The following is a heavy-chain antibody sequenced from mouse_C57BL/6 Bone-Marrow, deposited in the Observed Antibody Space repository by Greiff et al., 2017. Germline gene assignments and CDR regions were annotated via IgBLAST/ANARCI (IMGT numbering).Heavy chain of an antibody. V-gene: IGHV1-5*01. J-gene: IGHJ2*01. CDR3: TRYYDYGGGGDY. D-gene: IGHD2-4*01. Sequence: VHVKQSGTVLARPGASVKMSCKTSGYTFTSYWMHWVKQRPGQGLEWIGAIYPGNSDTSYNQKFKGKAKLTAVTSASTAYMELSSLTNEDSAVYYCTRYYDYGGGGDYWGQGTTLTVSS. CDR1: GYTFTSYW. CDR2: IYPGNSDT.